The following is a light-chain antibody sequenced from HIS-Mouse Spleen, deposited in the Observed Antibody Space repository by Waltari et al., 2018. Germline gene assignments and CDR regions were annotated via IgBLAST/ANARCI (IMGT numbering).Light chain of an antibody. CDR1: ALPKKY. CDR3: LSADSSGTYPNV. J-gene: IGLJ6*01. Sequence: SYELTQPPSVSVSLGQMARITCSGEALPKKYAYWYQQKPGQFPVLVIYKDSKRPSGIPARCTGSSSGTIVTLTISGVQAEDEADYYCLSADSSGTYPNVFGSGTKVTVL. CDR2: KDS. V-gene: IGLV3-16*01.